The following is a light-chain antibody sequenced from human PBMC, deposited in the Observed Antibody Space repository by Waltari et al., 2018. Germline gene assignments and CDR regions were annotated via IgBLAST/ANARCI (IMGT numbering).Light chain of an antibody. V-gene: IGKV1-39*01. CDR3: QQYNSYPLT. J-gene: IGKJ4*01. CDR2: DAS. Sequence: DIQMTQSPSSLSASVGDRVTITCRTSQSIRSYLNWYQQKPGKAPKLLIYDASNLQSGVPSRFSGSGSGTDFTLTISRLQAEDFATYYCQQYNSYPLTFGGGTKVEIK. CDR1: QSIRSY.